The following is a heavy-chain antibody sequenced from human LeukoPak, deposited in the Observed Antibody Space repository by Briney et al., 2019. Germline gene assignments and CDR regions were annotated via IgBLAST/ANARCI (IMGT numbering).Heavy chain of an antibody. CDR1: GFTFSNAW. V-gene: IGHV3-15*01. D-gene: IGHD6-13*01. CDR2: IKSKTDGGTT. CDR3: AYSSWLTVDRFDP. J-gene: IGHJ5*02. Sequence: PGGSLRLSCAASGFTFSNAWMSWVRQAPGKGLEWVGRIKSKTDGGTTDYAAPVKGRFTISRDDSKNTLYLQMNSLKTEDTAVYYCAYSSWLTVDRFDPWGQGTLVTVSS.